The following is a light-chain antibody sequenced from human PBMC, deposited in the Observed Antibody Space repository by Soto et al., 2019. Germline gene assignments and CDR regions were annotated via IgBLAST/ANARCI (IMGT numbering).Light chain of an antibody. CDR1: QSVSSSY. CDR3: QQYGSSRT. J-gene: IGKJ1*01. V-gene: IGKV3-20*01. Sequence: IVLTQSPGTLSLSPGERATLSCRASQSVSSSYLDWYQQKPGQAPRLLIYGASSRATGSPDRFSGSGSGTDYTLTISRLEPEDFAVYYCQQYGSSRTFGQGTKVEIK. CDR2: GAS.